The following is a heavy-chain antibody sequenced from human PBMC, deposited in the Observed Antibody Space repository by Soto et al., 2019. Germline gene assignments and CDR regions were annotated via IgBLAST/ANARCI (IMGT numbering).Heavy chain of an antibody. Sequence: VSLKLSCVASDSSFTRYTIYWVRQAPGKWLEWFSSISSSSSYIYYEDSVKGRFTISRDNARTSVYLQMKSLRAEDTAVYYCARDYSASGSHNHVPWPFDVWGPGT. CDR3: ARDYSASGSHNHVPWPFDV. CDR2: ISSSSSYI. CDR1: DSSFTRYT. V-gene: IGHV3-21*01. J-gene: IGHJ3*01. D-gene: IGHD3-10*01.